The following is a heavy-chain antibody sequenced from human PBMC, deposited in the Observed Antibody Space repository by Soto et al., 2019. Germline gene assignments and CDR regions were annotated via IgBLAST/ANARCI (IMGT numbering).Heavy chain of an antibody. CDR3: ARGSGFAVIPGELEDVHYDY. D-gene: IGHD2-2*01. CDR2: ISQSGST. Sequence: QVQLQQWGAGLLKPSETLSLTCAVYGQSFSGHTWSWIRQSPGKGLEWLGEISQSGSTYYNTSLKTRVTMSADTSKNQFSLTLNSVTAADTGVFYCARGSGFAVIPGELEDVHYDYWGQGTLVSVSS. CDR1: GQSFSGHT. V-gene: IGHV4-34*01. J-gene: IGHJ4*02.